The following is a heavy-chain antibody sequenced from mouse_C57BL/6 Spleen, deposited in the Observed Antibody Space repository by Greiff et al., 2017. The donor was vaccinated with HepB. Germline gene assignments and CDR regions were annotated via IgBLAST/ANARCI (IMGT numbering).Heavy chain of an antibody. CDR3: AREETGYWYFDV. CDR2: ISYDGSN. Sequence: DVKLQESGPGLVKPSQSLSLTCSVTGYSITSGYYWNWIRQFPGNKLEWMGYISYDGSNNYNPSLKNRISITRDTSKNQFFLKLNSVTTEDTATYYCAREETGYWYFDVWGTGTTVTVSS. D-gene: IGHD4-1*01. J-gene: IGHJ1*03. V-gene: IGHV3-6*01. CDR1: GYSITSGYY.